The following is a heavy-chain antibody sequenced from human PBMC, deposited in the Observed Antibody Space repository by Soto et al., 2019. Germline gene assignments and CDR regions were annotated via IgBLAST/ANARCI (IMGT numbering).Heavy chain of an antibody. J-gene: IGHJ2*01. Sequence: QVPLVQSGAEVKNPGSSVKVSCKASGGTFSSYTISWVRQAPGQGLEWMGRIIHILGIANYAQKFQGRVTITEDKSTSTAYVALGSLSSQNTAVYYCASFFTVTTQTCYFALWGRGTLVTVSS. CDR2: IIHILGIA. CDR3: ASFFTVTTQTCYFAL. V-gene: IGHV1-69*02. D-gene: IGHD4-4*01. CDR1: GGTFSSYT.